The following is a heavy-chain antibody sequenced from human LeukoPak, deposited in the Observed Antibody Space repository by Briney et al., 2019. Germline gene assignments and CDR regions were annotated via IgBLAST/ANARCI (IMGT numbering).Heavy chain of an antibody. CDR1: GGSISSSSYY. CDR3: ATLTTPGWFNP. D-gene: IGHD1-1*01. Sequence: SETLSLTCTVSGGSISSSSYYWGWLRQPRGKGLEWIGSIYYSGSTYYNLSLKSRVTISVDTSKNQFSLKLSSVTAADTAVYYCATLTTPGWFNPWGQGTLVTVSS. V-gene: IGHV4-39*07. CDR2: IYYSGST. J-gene: IGHJ5*01.